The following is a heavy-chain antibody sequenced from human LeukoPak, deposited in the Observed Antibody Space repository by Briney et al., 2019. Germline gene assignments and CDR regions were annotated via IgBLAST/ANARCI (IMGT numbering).Heavy chain of an antibody. Sequence: GASVTVSCKTSGYTFTSYGISWVRPAPGQGLEGMGWISGYNGNTNYAQKLQGRVTMTTDTSTSTAYMELRSLRSDDTAVYYCARGSGWYGDGGFDYWGQGTLVTVSS. D-gene: IGHD6-19*01. CDR3: ARGSGWYGDGGFDY. CDR1: GYTFTSYG. V-gene: IGHV1-18*01. CDR2: ISGYNGNT. J-gene: IGHJ4*02.